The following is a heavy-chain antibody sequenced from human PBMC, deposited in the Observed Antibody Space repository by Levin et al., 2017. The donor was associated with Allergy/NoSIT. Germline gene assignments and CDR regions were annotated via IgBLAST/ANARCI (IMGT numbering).Heavy chain of an antibody. J-gene: IGHJ4*02. V-gene: IGHV1-69*02. D-gene: IGHD1-1*01. Sequence: KISCKASGGTFSSYTISWVRQAPGQGLEWMGRIIPILGIANYAQKFQGRVTITADKSTSTAYMELSSLRSEDTAVYYCARSTDVNEGFDYWGQGTLVTVSS. CDR2: IIPILGIA. CDR3: ARSTDVNEGFDY. CDR1: GGTFSSYT.